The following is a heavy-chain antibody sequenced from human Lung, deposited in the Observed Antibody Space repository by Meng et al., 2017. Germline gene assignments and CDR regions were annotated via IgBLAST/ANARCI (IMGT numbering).Heavy chain of an antibody. CDR2: LGAHDGDR. D-gene: IGHD3-10*01. V-gene: IGHV1-18*04. CDR3: ARGTPGRSYSDF. CDR1: DYTFTGYG. J-gene: IGHJ4*02. Sequence: QVHPVQSGAEVKKPGASGKVSCTSSDYTFTGYGVSWVRQAPGQGLEWMAWLGAHDGDRSHAPRFQGRVTVTADRLTATSFMELRNLRYDDTAVYYCARGTPGRSYSDFWGQGTLVTVSS.